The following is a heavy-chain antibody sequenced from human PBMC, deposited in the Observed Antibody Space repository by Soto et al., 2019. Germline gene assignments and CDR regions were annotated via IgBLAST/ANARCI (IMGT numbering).Heavy chain of an antibody. D-gene: IGHD2-2*01. J-gene: IGHJ4*02. CDR1: GYTFTSYY. Sequence: GASVKVSCKASGYTFTSYYMHWVRQAPGQGLEWMGIINPSGGSTSYAQKFQGRVTMTRDTSTSTVYMELSSLRSEDTAVYYCARSCSSTSCYPDFDYWGQGTLVTVSS. V-gene: IGHV1-46*03. CDR3: ARSCSSTSCYPDFDY. CDR2: INPSGGST.